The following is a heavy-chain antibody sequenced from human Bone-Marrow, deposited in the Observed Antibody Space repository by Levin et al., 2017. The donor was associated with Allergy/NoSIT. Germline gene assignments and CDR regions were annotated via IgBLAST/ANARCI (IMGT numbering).Heavy chain of an antibody. J-gene: IGHJ6*02. CDR3: ASTLYDILAGRYGIDV. Sequence: GGSLRLSCAASGFTFRNYWMNWVRQVPGKGLEWVSRISDDGTSTNYADSVEGRFTISRDNAKNTLYLRMDSLRAEDTALYYCASTLYDILAGRYGIDVWGQGTTVTVSS. D-gene: IGHD3-9*01. CDR2: ISDDGTST. V-gene: IGHV3-74*01. CDR1: GFTFRNYW.